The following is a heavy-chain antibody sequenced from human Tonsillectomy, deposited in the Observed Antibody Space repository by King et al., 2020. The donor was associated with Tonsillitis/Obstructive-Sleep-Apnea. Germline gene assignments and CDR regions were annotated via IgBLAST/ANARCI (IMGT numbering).Heavy chain of an antibody. Sequence: VQLVESGGGLVQPGGSLRLSCAASGFTFSSYEMNWVRQAPGKGLEWVSYISSSGSTIYYADSVKGRFTISRDNAKNSLYLQMNSLRAEDTAVYYCARVGGYYDILTGPFDYWAREPWSPSPQ. CDR1: GFTFSSYE. D-gene: IGHD3-9*01. J-gene: IGHJ4*02. V-gene: IGHV3-48*03. CDR2: ISSSGSTI. CDR3: ARVGGYYDILTGPFDY.